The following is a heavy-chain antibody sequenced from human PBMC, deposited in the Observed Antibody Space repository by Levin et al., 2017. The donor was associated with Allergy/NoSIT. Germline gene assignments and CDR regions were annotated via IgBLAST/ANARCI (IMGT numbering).Heavy chain of an antibody. J-gene: IGHJ4*02. V-gene: IGHV3-48*04. CDR3: ARWGKTAAGTVPFDY. D-gene: IGHD6-13*01. CDR1: GFTFSSYS. CDR2: ISSSSSTI. Sequence: PGGSLRLSCAASGFTFSSYSMNWVRQAPGKGLEWVSYISSSSSTIYYADSVKGRFTISRDNAKNSLYLQMNSLRAEDTAVYYCARWGKTAAGTVPFDYWGQGTLVTVSS.